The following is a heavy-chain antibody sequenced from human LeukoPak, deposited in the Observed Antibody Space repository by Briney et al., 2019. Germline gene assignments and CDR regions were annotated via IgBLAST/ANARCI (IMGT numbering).Heavy chain of an antibody. V-gene: IGHV3-23*01. CDR3: AKDRYYYDSSGYYYFDY. J-gene: IGHJ4*02. D-gene: IGHD3-22*01. Sequence: PGGSLRLSCAASGFTFSSYAMSWVRQSPGKGLEWVSSISGSGDITYYAGSVKGRFSISRDSSKNTLYLQMNSLRADDTALYYCAKDRYYYDSSGYYYFDYWGQGTLVTVSS. CDR1: GFTFSSYA. CDR2: ISGSGDIT.